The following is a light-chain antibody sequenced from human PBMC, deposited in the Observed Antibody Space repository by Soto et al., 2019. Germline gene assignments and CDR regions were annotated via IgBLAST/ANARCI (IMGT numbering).Light chain of an antibody. CDR3: AAWDDSLNGPV. CDR1: SSNIGNNA. V-gene: IGLV1-36*01. J-gene: IGLJ3*02. CDR2: YDD. Sequence: QSVLTQPPSVSEAPRQRVTISCSGSSSNIGNNAVNWYQQLPGNAPKLLIYYDDLLPSGVSDRFSGSKSGTSASLAISVLQSEDEADYYCAAWDDSLNGPVFGGGTKLTVL.